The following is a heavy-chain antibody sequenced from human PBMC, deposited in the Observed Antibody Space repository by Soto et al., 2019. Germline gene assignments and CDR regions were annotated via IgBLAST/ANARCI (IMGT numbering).Heavy chain of an antibody. D-gene: IGHD6-19*01. J-gene: IGHJ4*02. V-gene: IGHV1-8*01. CDR1: GYPFTSYD. CDR2: MNPDSGNT. Sequence: QVQLVQSGAEVKKPGASVKVSCKASGYPFTSYDIDWVRQAPGQGLEWMGWMNPDSGNTGYAQRFQGRFIMTRNTSITTAYMELSSLRSEDTALYYCARGVHLSSGFDYWGQGTPVTVSS. CDR3: ARGVHLSSGFDY.